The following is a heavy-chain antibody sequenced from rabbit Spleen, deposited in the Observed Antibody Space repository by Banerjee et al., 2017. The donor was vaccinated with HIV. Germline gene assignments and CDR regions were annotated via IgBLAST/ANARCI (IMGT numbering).Heavy chain of an antibody. V-gene: IGHV1S43*01. CDR1: GFDLSSYYY. Sequence: QEQLEESGGGLVKPEGSLTLTCKASGFDLSSYYYMCWVRQAPGKGLELIACIVISSGTTWYTSWVNGRFTISRSTSLNTVSLQMNSLTAADTATYFCARSPYGFGYGGKIFNLWGPGTLVTVS. CDR3: ARSPYGFGYGGKIFNL. J-gene: IGHJ4*01. CDR2: IVISSGTT. D-gene: IGHD6-1*01.